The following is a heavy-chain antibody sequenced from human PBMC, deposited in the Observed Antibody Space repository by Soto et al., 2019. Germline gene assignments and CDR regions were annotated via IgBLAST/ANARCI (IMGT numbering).Heavy chain of an antibody. Sequence: GGSLRLSCAASGFTFSNYCIHWVRQAPGKGLEWVAVISYDGSNRYFADSVKGRFTISRDNSKNTLYLQMNSLRAEDTAVYYCARSITMVRGVIITSLYYYGMDVWGQRTTVTVSS. CDR1: GFTFSNYC. V-gene: IGHV3-30*03. D-gene: IGHD3-10*01. J-gene: IGHJ6*02. CDR3: ARSITMVRGVIITSLYYYGMDV. CDR2: ISYDGSNR.